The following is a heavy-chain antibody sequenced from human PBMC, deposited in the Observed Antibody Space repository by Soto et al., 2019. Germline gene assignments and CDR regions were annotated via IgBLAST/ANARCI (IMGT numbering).Heavy chain of an antibody. CDR3: ARDQGGYNYGGYYYYYGMDV. V-gene: IGHV3-30-3*01. Sequence: QVQLVESGGGVVQPGRSLGLSCAASGFTFSGYAMRWVRQAPGKGLVWVAVMSYDGSDKYFADSVKGRFTISRDNAKNSLYLQMNSLRAEDTAVYYCARDQGGYNYGGYYYYYGMDVWGQGTTVTVSS. J-gene: IGHJ6*02. CDR2: MSYDGSDK. CDR1: GFTFSGYA. D-gene: IGHD5-12*01.